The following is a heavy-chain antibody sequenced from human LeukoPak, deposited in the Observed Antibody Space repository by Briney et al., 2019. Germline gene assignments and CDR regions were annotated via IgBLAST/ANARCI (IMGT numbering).Heavy chain of an antibody. V-gene: IGHV3-9*02. J-gene: IGHJ3*02. CDR2: ISRNSDTI. CDR3: AKSYINYGGNSADAFDI. Sequence: PGRSLRLACAAAGFTSDDYAMRWGRHAPGKGLEWGSGISRNSDTIVYADSVKGRFTISRDNAKNSLYLQINSLRIEDMALYYCAKSYINYGGNSADAFDIWGQGTMVTVSS. CDR1: GFTSDDYA. D-gene: IGHD4-23*01.